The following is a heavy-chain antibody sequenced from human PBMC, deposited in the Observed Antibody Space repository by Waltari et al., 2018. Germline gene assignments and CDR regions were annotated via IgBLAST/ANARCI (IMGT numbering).Heavy chain of an antibody. CDR3: ARVAVRATDGVY. Sequence: EVQLVESGGGLVQPGGSLRLSCAASGFTSSSYEMNWVRQAQGKVVVWVSYIMRSGHAKFHADCVKGRLTITRGNAKSSVDVEMNSLTAEETAVYYCARVAVRATDGVYWGQGTLVTVCS. J-gene: IGHJ4*02. V-gene: IGHV3-48*03. D-gene: IGHD1-26*01. CDR2: IMRSGHAK. CDR1: GFTSSSYE.